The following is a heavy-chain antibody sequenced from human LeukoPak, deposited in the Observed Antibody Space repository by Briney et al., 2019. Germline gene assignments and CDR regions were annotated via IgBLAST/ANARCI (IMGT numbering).Heavy chain of an antibody. V-gene: IGHV1-69*05. CDR1: GYTFTSYY. D-gene: IGHD3-22*01. Sequence: SVKVSCKASGYTFTSYYMHRVRQAPGQGLEWMGRIIPIFGTANYAQKFQGRVTITTDESTSTAYMELSSLRSEDTAVYYCARGGSYYYDLFQLWGQGTLVTVSS. J-gene: IGHJ1*01. CDR2: IIPIFGTA. CDR3: ARGGSYYYDLFQL.